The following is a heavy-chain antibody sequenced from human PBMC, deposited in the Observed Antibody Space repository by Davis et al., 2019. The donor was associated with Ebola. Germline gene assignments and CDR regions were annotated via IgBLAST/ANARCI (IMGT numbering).Heavy chain of an antibody. CDR3: DIADY. D-gene: IGHD6-13*01. Sequence: GESLKISCAASGFTFSSYAMSWVRQAPGKGLEWVSAISGSGGSTYYADSVKGRFTISRDNSKNTAYLQMNSLKTEDTAVYYCDIADYWGQGTLVTVSS. V-gene: IGHV3-23*01. CDR2: ISGSGGST. J-gene: IGHJ4*02. CDR1: GFTFSSYA.